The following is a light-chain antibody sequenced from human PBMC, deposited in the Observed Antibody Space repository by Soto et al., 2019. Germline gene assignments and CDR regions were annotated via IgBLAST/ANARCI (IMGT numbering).Light chain of an antibody. CDR1: QSTSSW. CDR2: DAS. Sequence: DIQMTQSPSTLSASVGDRVTIICRSSQSTSSWLAWYQHKPGKAPKLLIFDASSLETGVPSRFSGGGSGTEFTLTISSLQPDDFATYYCQHYNSYSFGQGTKVDIK. J-gene: IGKJ1*01. V-gene: IGKV1-5*02. CDR3: QHYNSYS.